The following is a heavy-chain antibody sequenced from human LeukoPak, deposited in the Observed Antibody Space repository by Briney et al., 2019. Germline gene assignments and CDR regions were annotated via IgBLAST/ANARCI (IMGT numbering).Heavy chain of an antibody. V-gene: IGHV3-23*01. CDR2: ISGSAGST. J-gene: IGHJ3*02. D-gene: IGHD2-2*01. CDR3: AKGPYCSSTSCYVMGAFDI. Sequence: GGSLRLSCAASGFTFSSYAMSWVRQAPGKGLEWVSAISGSAGSTYYADSVKGRFTISRDNSKNTLYLQMNSLRAEDTAVYYCAKGPYCSSTSCYVMGAFDIWGQGTMVTVSS. CDR1: GFTFSSYA.